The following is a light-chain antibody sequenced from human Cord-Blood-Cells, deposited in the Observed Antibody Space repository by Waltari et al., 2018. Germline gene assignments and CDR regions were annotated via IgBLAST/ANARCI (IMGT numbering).Light chain of an antibody. CDR1: QSISSY. CDR3: QQSYSTPCT. J-gene: IGKJ2*02. CDR2: AAS. Sequence: DIQMTQSPSSLSASVADRVTITCRATQSISSYLNWYQQKPGKAPTLLIYAASSLQSGVPSRFSGSGSGTDFTLTSSSLQPEDFATYYCQQSYSTPCTFSQRTKLEIK. V-gene: IGKV1-39*01.